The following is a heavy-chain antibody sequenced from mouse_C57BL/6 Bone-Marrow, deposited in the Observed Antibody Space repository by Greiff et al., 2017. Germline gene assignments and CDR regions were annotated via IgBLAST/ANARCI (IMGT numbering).Heavy chain of an antibody. CDR3: ARSRYYGSSYWYFDV. V-gene: IGHV1-55*01. Sequence: QVQLQQPGAELVKPGASVKMSCKASGYTFTSYWITWVKQRPGQGLEWIGDIYPGSGSTNYNAKFKSKATLTVDTSSSTAYMQLSSVTSEGSAIYYCARSRYYGSSYWYFDVGGTGTTVTVSS. CDR1: GYTFTSYW. CDR2: IYPGSGST. D-gene: IGHD1-1*01. J-gene: IGHJ1*03.